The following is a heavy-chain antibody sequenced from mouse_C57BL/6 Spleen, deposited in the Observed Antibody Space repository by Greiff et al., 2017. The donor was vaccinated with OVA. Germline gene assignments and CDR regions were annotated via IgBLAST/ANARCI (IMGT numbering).Heavy chain of an antibody. CDR3: ARSGSSPGYFDY. J-gene: IGHJ2*01. CDR1: GYAFSSYW. V-gene: IGHV1-80*01. D-gene: IGHD1-1*01. CDR2: IYPGDGDT. Sequence: QVQLQQSGAELVKPGASVKISCKASGYAFSSYWMNWVKQRPGKGLEWIGQIYPGDGDTNYNGKFKGKATLTADKSSSTAYMQLSSLTAEESAVYFCARSGSSPGYFDYWGQGTTRTVSS.